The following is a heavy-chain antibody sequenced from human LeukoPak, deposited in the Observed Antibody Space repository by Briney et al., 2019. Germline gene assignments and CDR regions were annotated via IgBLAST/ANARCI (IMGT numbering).Heavy chain of an antibody. Sequence: ASVKVSCKASGYTFTSYGISWVRQAPGQGPEWMGWISAYNGNTNYAQKLQGRVTMTTDTSTSTAYMELRSLRSDDTAVYYCARGYLYSSSWGFDYWGQGTLVTVSS. CDR2: ISAYNGNT. V-gene: IGHV1-18*01. J-gene: IGHJ4*02. D-gene: IGHD6-13*01. CDR3: ARGYLYSSSWGFDY. CDR1: GYTFTSYG.